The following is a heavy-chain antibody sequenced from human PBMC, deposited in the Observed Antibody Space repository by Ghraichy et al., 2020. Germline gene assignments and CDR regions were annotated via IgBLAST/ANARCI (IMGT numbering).Heavy chain of an antibody. CDR1: GFIFSKYW. CDR3: ARPDHGDYLGWFDP. Sequence: GGSLRLSCAASGFIFSKYWMSWVRQAPGMGLEWVANIKQDGSEKHYVDSVKGRFTISRDNAQNSLYLQMNSLRVEDTGVYYCARPDHGDYLGWFDPWGQGTLFTVSS. D-gene: IGHD4-17*01. CDR2: IKQDGSEK. V-gene: IGHV3-7*01. J-gene: IGHJ5*02.